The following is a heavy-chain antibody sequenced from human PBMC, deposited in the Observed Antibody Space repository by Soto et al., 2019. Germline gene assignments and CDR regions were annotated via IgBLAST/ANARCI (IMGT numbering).Heavy chain of an antibody. CDR1: GYIFTGYF. V-gene: IGHV1-2*06. J-gene: IGHJ4*03. D-gene: IGHD4-17*01. CDR3: VRWGYGSNSLEF. Sequence: QVRLVQSGAEVKKAGASVKVSCKTSGYIFTGYFIHWVRQTPGQGLQWMGRIPPNSGDTNYGQNFQVRVTFTTDTATSTAYMQLSGLRSDDTALYYWVRWGYGSNSLEFWGQGTLVTVSS. CDR2: IPPNSGDT.